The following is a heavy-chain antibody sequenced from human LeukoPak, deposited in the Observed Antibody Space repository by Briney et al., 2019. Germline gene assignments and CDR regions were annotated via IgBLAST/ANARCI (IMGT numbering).Heavy chain of an antibody. Sequence: ASVKVSCKASGYTFTGYYMHWVRQAPGQGLEWMGWINPSGGSTSYAQKFQGRVTMTRDTSTSTVYMELSSLRSEDTAVYYCARSYYYDSSGYYSWHDCWGQGTLVTVSS. CDR2: INPSGGST. D-gene: IGHD3-22*01. V-gene: IGHV1-46*01. CDR1: GYTFTGYY. J-gene: IGHJ4*02. CDR3: ARSYYYDSSGYYSWHDC.